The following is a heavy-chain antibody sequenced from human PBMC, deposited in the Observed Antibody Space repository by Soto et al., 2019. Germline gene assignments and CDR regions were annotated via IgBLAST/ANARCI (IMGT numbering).Heavy chain of an antibody. V-gene: IGHV3-49*04. D-gene: IGHD3-22*01. Sequence: GGSLRLSCTASGFTFGDYAMSWVRQAPGKGLEWVGFIRSKAYGGTTEYAASVKGRFTISRDDSKSIAYLQMSSLKTEDTAVYYCTRAGPAPDYYDSSGYSDYWGQGTLVTVSS. CDR3: TRAGPAPDYYDSSGYSDY. J-gene: IGHJ4*02. CDR2: IRSKAYGGTT. CDR1: GFTFGDYA.